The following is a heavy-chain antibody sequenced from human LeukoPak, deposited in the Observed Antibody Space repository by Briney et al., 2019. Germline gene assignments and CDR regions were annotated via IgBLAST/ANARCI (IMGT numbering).Heavy chain of an antibody. J-gene: IGHJ5*02. Sequence: SGGSLRLSCAASGFTFSSYAMSWVRQAPGKGLEWVSAISGSGGSTYYADSVKGRFTISRNDSKNTLYLQMNSLRAEDTAVYYCAKGYYYDSSGFNWFDPWGQGTLVTVSS. V-gene: IGHV3-23*01. CDR1: GFTFSSYA. CDR2: ISGSGGST. D-gene: IGHD3-22*01. CDR3: AKGYYYDSSGFNWFDP.